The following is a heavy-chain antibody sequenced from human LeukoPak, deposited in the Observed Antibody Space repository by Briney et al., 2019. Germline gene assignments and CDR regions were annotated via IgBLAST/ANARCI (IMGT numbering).Heavy chain of an antibody. CDR3: ATDSNYAKGDY. Sequence: GGSLRLSCAASGFTFSDYSMNWVRQAPGKGLEWVSSIGSSDSYIYYADSVKGRFTMSRDNARNSLYLQMNSLRAEDTAVYYCATDSNYAKGDYWGQGTLVTVSS. V-gene: IGHV3-21*01. J-gene: IGHJ4*02. D-gene: IGHD4-11*01. CDR2: IGSSDSYI. CDR1: GFTFSDYS.